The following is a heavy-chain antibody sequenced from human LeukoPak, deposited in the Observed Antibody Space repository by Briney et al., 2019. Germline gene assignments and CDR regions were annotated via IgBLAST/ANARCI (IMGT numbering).Heavy chain of an antibody. D-gene: IGHD3-22*01. CDR2: INHSGST. CDR3: ARDSSDSLQNLDY. V-gene: IGHV4-34*01. Sequence: SETLSLTCAVYGGSFSGYYWNWIRQPPGKGLEWIGEINHSGSTNYNPSLKSRVTISVDTSKNQFSLKLSSVTAADTAVYYCARDSSDSLQNLDYWGQGTLVTVSS. J-gene: IGHJ4*02. CDR1: GGSFSGYY.